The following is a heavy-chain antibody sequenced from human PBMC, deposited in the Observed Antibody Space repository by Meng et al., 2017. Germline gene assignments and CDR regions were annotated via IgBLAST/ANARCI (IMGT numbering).Heavy chain of an antibody. CDR3: ARFLTGGTTFDY. J-gene: IGHJ4*02. D-gene: IGHD1-14*01. Sequence: LLHPGPALGKPSDALSLPRSASGGSISSSIYYWGWIRQPPGKGLEWIGSIYHSGSTYYNPSLKSRVTISVDTSKNQFSLKLSSVTAADTAVYYCARFLTGGTTFDYWRQGPLVTVSS. V-gene: IGHV4-39*07. CDR2: IYHSGST. CDR1: GGSISSSIYY.